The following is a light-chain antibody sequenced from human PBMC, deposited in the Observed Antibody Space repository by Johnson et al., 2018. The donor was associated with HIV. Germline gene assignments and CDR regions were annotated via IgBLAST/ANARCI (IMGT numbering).Light chain of an antibody. V-gene: IGLV1-51*02. J-gene: IGLJ1*01. CDR1: SSNIGNNY. CDR3: GTWDSSLSAEV. Sequence: HSVLTQPPSVSAATGQKVTISCSGSSSNIGNNYVSWYQQLPGTAPKLLIYENNKRPSGIPDRFSGSKSGTSATLGITGLQTGDEADYYCGTWDSSLSAEVFGTGTKVTGL. CDR2: ENN.